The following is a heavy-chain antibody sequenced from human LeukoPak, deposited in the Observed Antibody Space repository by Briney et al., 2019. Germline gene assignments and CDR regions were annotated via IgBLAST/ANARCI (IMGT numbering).Heavy chain of an antibody. D-gene: IGHD3-10*01. CDR2: MNEDGSGR. V-gene: IGHV3-7*01. Sequence: GGSLRLSCAASGFTFTSAWMSWLRQTPEKGLEWVAHMNEDGSGRFYVDSAKGRFTISRDDTQNSVYLQMNSLRVEDTAVYYCAAWFGESGLWGQGTLVTVSS. CDR3: AAWFGESGL. CDR1: GFTFTSAW. J-gene: IGHJ4*02.